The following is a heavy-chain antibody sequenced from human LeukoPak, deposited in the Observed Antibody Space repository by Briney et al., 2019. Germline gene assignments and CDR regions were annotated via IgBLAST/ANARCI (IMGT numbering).Heavy chain of an antibody. D-gene: IGHD3-10*01. Sequence: GGSLRLSCAASGFTFSSYEMNWVRQAPGKGLEWVSYISSSGSTIYYADSVKGRFTISRDNAKNSLYLQMNSLRAEDTAVYYCARDSAGSGSYVGYFEYWGQGTLVTVSS. J-gene: IGHJ4*02. CDR1: GFTFSSYE. CDR2: ISSSGSTI. CDR3: ARDSAGSGSYVGYFEY. V-gene: IGHV3-48*03.